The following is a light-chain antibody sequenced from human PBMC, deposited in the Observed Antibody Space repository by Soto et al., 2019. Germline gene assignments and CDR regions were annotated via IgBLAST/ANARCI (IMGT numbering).Light chain of an antibody. V-gene: IGLV4-60*02. CDR3: ETWDSNTYV. CDR1: SGHSSYI. CDR2: LEGSGSY. J-gene: IGLJ1*01. Sequence: QLVLTQSASASASMGSSVSLTCTLSSGHSSYIIAWHQQQPGKAPRYLMKLEGSGSYNKGSGVPDRFSGSSSGADRYLTISNLQFEDEADYYCETWDSNTYVFGTGTKVTV.